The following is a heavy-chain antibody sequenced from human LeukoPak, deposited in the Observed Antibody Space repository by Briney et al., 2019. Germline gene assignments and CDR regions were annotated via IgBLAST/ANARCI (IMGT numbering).Heavy chain of an antibody. V-gene: IGHV3-21*01. J-gene: IGHJ6*03. CDR1: GFTFSSYS. D-gene: IGHD1-26*01. CDR2: ISGTSSYI. Sequence: GGSLRLSCAASGFTFSSYSINWVRQAPGKGLEWVSSISGTSSYIYYADSVKGRFTISRDNTKNSLYLRMNSLRAEDTAVYYCARVVGYYYYMDVWGKGTTVTVSS. CDR3: ARVVGYYYYMDV.